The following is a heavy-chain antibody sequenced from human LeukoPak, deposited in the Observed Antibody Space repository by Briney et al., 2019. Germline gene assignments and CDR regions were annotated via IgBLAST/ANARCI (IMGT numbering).Heavy chain of an antibody. CDR3: ARDPIDTMYYYDSSGYY. V-gene: IGHV1-69*04. Sequence: GASVKVSCKASGGTFSSYAISWVRQAPGQGLEWMGRIIPILGITNYAQKFQGRVTITADKSTSTAYMELSSLRSEDTAVYYCARDPIDTMYYYDSSGYYWGQGTLVTVSS. CDR2: IIPILGIT. D-gene: IGHD3-22*01. CDR1: GGTFSSYA. J-gene: IGHJ4*02.